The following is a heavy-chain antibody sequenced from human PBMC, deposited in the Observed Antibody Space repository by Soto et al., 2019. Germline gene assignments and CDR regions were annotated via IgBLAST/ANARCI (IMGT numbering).Heavy chain of an antibody. CDR1: GFTFDDYT. CDR3: ANDLGIGGGKIYGMDV. J-gene: IGHJ6*02. Sequence: GGSLRLSCAASGFTFDDYTMHWVRQAPGKGLEWVSLISWDGGSTYYAHSVKGRFTISRDNSKNSLYLQMNSLRTEDTALYYCANDLGIGGGKIYGMDVWGQGTTVTVSS. D-gene: IGHD3-16*01. V-gene: IGHV3-43*01. CDR2: ISWDGGST.